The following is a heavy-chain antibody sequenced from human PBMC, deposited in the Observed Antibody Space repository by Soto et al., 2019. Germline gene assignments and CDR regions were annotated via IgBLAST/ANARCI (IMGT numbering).Heavy chain of an antibody. CDR2: INSDGSST. V-gene: IGHV3-74*01. J-gene: IGHJ6*02. CDR3: ASLYYDFWSGYIYYYYGMDV. CDR1: GFTFSSYW. Sequence: EVQLVESGGGLVQPGGSLRLSCAASGFTFSSYWMHWVRQAPGKGLVWVSRINSDGSSTSYADSVKGRFTISRDNAKNTLYLQMNSLRAEDTAVYYCASLYYDFWSGYIYYYYGMDVWGQGTTVTVSS. D-gene: IGHD3-3*01.